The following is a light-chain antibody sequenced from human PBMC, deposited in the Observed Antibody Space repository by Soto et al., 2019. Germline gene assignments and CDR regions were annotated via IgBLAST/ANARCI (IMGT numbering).Light chain of an antibody. CDR1: SSNIGSKF. Sequence: QPVLTQPPSASGTPGQRVTISCSGSSSNIGSKFVYWYQQLPGTAPKVLIYRNNQRPSGVPDRFSGSKSGTSASLAISGLRSEDEADYYCAAWDDSLHVVFGGGTQLTVL. CDR3: AAWDDSLHVV. J-gene: IGLJ2*01. V-gene: IGLV1-47*01. CDR2: RNN.